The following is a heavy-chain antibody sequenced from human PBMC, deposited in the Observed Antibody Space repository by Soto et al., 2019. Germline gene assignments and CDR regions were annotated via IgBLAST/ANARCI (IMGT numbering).Heavy chain of an antibody. V-gene: IGHV1-18*01. Sequence: ASVKVSCKASGYTFTNYGIIWVRQAPGQGLEWMGWISAYNGNTNYAQNLQGRVTMTTDTSTSTAYMELRSLRSDDTAVYYCARVKDSSSWFKGWFDPWGQGTLVTVSS. CDR2: ISAYNGNT. CDR3: ARVKDSSSWFKGWFDP. CDR1: GYTFTNYG. D-gene: IGHD6-13*01. J-gene: IGHJ5*02.